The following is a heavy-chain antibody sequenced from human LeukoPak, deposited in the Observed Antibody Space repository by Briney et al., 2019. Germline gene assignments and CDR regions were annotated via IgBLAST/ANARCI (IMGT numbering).Heavy chain of an antibody. V-gene: IGHV3-53*01. J-gene: IGHJ4*02. D-gene: IGHD3-10*01. Sequence: GGSLRLSSAASGFTVSSNYMSWVRQAPGKGLEWVSVIYSGGITYYADSVKGRFTISRDNSKNTLYLQMNSLRAEDTAMYYCARDRVEDWGQGTLVTVSS. CDR2: IYSGGIT. CDR3: ARDRVED. CDR1: GFTVSSNY.